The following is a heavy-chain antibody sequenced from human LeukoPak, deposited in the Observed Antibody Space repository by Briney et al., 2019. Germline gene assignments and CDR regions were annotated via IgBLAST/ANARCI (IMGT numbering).Heavy chain of an antibody. CDR2: ISSSSSTI. J-gene: IGHJ3*02. V-gene: IGHV3-48*01. CDR3: ARDPTIYGSGSFAFDI. D-gene: IGHD3-10*01. Sequence: GGSLRLSCAASGFTFSSYSMNWVRQAPGKGLEWVSYISSSSSTIYYADSVKGRFTISRDNSKNTLYLQMNSLRAEDTAVYYCARDPTIYGSGSFAFDIWGQGTMVTVSS. CDR1: GFTFSSYS.